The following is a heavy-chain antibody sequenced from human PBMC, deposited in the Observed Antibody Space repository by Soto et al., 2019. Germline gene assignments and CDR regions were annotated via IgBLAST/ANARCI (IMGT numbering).Heavy chain of an antibody. Sequence: SETLSLTCAVSGDSIISTNWWTWVRQPPGQGLEWIGEIYRTGSTNYNPSLKSRVTISLDKSENQFSLKVTSLTAADTAVYYCASRDPGTSVDYWGQGTLVTVSS. J-gene: IGHJ4*02. D-gene: IGHD1-7*01. CDR3: ASRDPGTSVDY. CDR1: GDSIISTNW. CDR2: IYRTGST. V-gene: IGHV4-4*02.